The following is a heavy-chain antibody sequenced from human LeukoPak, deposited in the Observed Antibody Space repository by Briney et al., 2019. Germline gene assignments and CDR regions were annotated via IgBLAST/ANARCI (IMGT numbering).Heavy chain of an antibody. D-gene: IGHD3-3*01. CDR3: ATYFTNFWSGYYPSY. CDR1: GYTFTGHY. J-gene: IGHJ4*02. V-gene: IGHV1-2*02. CDR2: INPNNGGT. Sequence: ASVKVSCKASGYTFTGHYMHWVRQAPGQGLEWMGWINPNNGGTNYAQKFQGRVTMTRDTSISTAYMELSRLRSDDTAVYYCATYFTNFWSGYYPSYWGQGTLVTVSS.